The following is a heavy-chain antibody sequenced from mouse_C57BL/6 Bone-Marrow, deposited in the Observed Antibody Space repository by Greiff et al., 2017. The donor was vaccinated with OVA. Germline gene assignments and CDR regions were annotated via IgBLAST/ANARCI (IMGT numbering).Heavy chain of an antibody. J-gene: IGHJ1*03. CDR3: TRGSGQCWWYFDV. CDR2: IDPNSGGT. V-gene: IGHV1-72*01. CDR1: GYTFTSYW. D-gene: IGHD6-1*01. Sequence: QVQLQQPGAELVKPGASVKLSCKASGYTFTSYWMHWVKQRPGRGLEWIGGIDPNSGGTKYNEKFKSKATLTVDKPSRTAYMQLSSLTSEDSAVYYCTRGSGQCWWYFDVWGTGTTVTVSS.